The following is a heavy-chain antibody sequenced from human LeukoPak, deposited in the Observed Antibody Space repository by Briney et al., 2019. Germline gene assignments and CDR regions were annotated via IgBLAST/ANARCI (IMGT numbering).Heavy chain of an antibody. CDR1: GGSVSSHSYY. CDR3: ARVSYDFSYYYMDV. CDR2: MHYIGSS. V-gene: IGHV4-39*07. J-gene: IGHJ6*03. Sequence: SETLSLTCTVSGGSVSSHSYYWGWIRQPPGTGLEWIGSMHYIGSSYYNPSLKSRVTISVDTSKNQFSLKLSSVTAADTAVYYCARVSYDFSYYYMDVWGKGTTVTVSS. D-gene: IGHD3-3*01.